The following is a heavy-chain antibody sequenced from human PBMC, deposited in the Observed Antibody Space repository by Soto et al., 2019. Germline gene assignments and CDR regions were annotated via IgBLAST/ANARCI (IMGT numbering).Heavy chain of an antibody. CDR1: GFTFSDYY. D-gene: IGHD1-26*01. J-gene: IGHJ6*02. Sequence: PGGSLRLSCAASGFTFSDYYMSWISWAPGKGLEWVSYNSSSGSTIYYADSVKGRFTISRDNAKNALSLQMNSLRAEDTAVYYCAREGVGATPDYYYYGMDVWGQGTTVTVS. V-gene: IGHV3-11*01. CDR3: AREGVGATPDYYYYGMDV. CDR2: NSSSGSTI.